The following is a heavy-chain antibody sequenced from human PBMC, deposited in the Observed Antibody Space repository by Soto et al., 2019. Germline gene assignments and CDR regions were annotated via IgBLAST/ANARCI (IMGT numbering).Heavy chain of an antibody. J-gene: IGHJ5*02. CDR2: ISYDGSNK. Sequence: PGGSLRLSCAPSGFTFSSYGMHWVPQAPGKGLEWVAVISYDGSNKYYADPVKGRFTISRDNFKNTLYLQMNSLRAEDTAVYYCANLGYDILTDPGLFDPWGQGTLVTVSS. V-gene: IGHV3-30*18. CDR3: ANLGYDILTDPGLFDP. CDR1: GFTFSSYG. D-gene: IGHD3-9*01.